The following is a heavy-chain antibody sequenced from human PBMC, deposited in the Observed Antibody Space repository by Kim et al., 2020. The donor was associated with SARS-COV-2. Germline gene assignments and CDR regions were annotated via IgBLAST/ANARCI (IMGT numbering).Heavy chain of an antibody. Sequence: GGSLRLSCAASGFTFSSYGMHWVRQAPGKGLEWVAVIWYDGSNKYYADSVKGRFTISRDNSKNTLYLQMNSLRAEDTAVYYCARDEEIAGGKPYGGRGAFDIWGTTFDIWGQGTMVTVSS. D-gene: IGHD7-27*01. CDR1: GFTFSSYG. CDR2: IWYDGSNK. J-gene: IGHJ3*02. CDR3: ARDEEIAGGKPYGGRGAFDIWGTTFDI. V-gene: IGHV3-33*01.